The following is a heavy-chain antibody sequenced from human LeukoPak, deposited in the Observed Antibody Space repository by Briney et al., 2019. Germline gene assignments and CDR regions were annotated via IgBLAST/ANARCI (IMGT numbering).Heavy chain of an antibody. D-gene: IGHD3-10*01. Sequence: SETLSFTCTASGGSISSYYWSWIRQPPGKGLEWIGYIYYSGSTNYNPSLKSRVTISVDTSKNQSSLKLSSVTAADTAVYYCARTSDYYGSGSQTWGQGTLVTVSS. V-gene: IGHV4-59*01. J-gene: IGHJ1*01. CDR2: IYYSGST. CDR1: GGSISSYY. CDR3: ARTSDYYGSGSQT.